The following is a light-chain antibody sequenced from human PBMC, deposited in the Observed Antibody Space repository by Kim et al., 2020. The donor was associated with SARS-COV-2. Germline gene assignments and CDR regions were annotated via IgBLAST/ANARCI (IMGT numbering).Light chain of an antibody. CDR1: SGSIASDD. J-gene: IGLJ3*02. CDR3: QSYDSNNQV. Sequence: GKTVTISCTRSSGSIASDDVQWYQQRPGSSPTPVIYEDNQRSSGVPDRFSGSIDSSSNSASLTISGLKTEDEADYYCQSYDSNNQVFGGGTQLTVL. V-gene: IGLV6-57*01. CDR2: EDN.